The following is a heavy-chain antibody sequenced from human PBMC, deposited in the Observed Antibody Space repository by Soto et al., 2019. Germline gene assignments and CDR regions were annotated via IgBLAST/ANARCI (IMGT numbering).Heavy chain of an antibody. CDR2: IIPIFGTA. V-gene: IGHV1-69*13. Sequence: GASVKVSCKASGGTFSSYAISWVRQAPGQGLEWMRGIIPIFGTANYAQKFQGRVTITADESTSTAYMELSSLRSEDTAVYYCARGSSGWQIGNYYYYGMDVWGQGTTVTVSS. D-gene: IGHD6-19*01. CDR1: GGTFSSYA. J-gene: IGHJ6*02. CDR3: ARGSSGWQIGNYYYYGMDV.